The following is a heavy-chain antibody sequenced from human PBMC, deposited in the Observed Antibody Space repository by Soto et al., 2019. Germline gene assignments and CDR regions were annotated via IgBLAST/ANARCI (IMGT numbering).Heavy chain of an antibody. CDR3: XXXXXXXXGDY. Sequence: QVQLVQSGAEVKKPGSSVKVSCKASGGTFSSYAISWVRQAPGQGLEWMGGIIPIFGTANYAQKFQGRVXXXXXXXXXXXXXXXXXXXXXXXXXXXXXXXXXXXXGDYWGQGTLVTVSS. J-gene: IGHJ4*02. CDR1: GGTFSSYA. CDR2: IIPIFGTA. V-gene: IGHV1-69*05.